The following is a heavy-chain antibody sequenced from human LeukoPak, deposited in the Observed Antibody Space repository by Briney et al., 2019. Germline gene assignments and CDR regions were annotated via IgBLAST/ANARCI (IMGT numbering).Heavy chain of an antibody. V-gene: IGHV3-30*03. CDR1: GFTFSNYG. J-gene: IGHJ4*02. CDR3: ARGYSYGASGFDY. CDR2: ISYGGSDK. Sequence: GGSLRLSCAASGFTFSNYGMHWVRQAPGKGLEWVAVISYGGSDKYYADSVKGRFTISRDNSKNTVYLQMNSLRAEDTAVYYCARGYSYGASGFDYWGQGTLVTVSS. D-gene: IGHD5-18*01.